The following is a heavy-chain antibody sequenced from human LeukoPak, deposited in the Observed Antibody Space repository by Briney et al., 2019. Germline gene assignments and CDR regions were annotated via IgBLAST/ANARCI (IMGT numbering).Heavy chain of an antibody. V-gene: IGHV3-9*01. CDR2: ISWNSGSI. Sequence: GGSLRLSCAASGFTFDDYAMHWVRQAPGKGLEWVSGISWNSGSIGYADSVKGRFTISRDNAKNSLYLQMNSLRAEDTALYYCAKAGRPGGYYFDYWGQGTLVTVSS. CDR1: GFTFDDYA. D-gene: IGHD2-2*01. CDR3: AKAGRPGGYYFDY. J-gene: IGHJ4*02.